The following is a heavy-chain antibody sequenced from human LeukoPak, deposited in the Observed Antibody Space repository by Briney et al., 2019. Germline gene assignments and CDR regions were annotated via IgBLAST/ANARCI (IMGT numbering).Heavy chain of an antibody. D-gene: IGHD3-10*01. J-gene: IGHJ4*02. Sequence: GGSLRLSCAASGFTSSSYGMHWVRQAPGKGLEWVAFIRYDGSNKYYADSVKGRFTISRDNSKNTLYLQTNSLRAEDTAVYYCAREAGYGSGVDYWGQGALVTVSS. CDR2: IRYDGSNK. V-gene: IGHV3-30*02. CDR3: AREAGYGSGVDY. CDR1: GFTSSSYG.